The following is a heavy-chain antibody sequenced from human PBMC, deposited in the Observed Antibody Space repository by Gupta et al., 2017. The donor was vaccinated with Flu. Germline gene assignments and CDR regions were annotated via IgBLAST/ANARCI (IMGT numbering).Heavy chain of an antibody. CDR1: AFAFSHSP. CDR3: ATSLTLLDH. D-gene: IGHD2-21*02. J-gene: IGHJ4*02. Sequence: EVQFVESGGGVVQRGGSLRLSCAASAFAFSHSPMNWVRQAPGKGLEWISYIDGGGNARYYADSVKGRFTVSRDNAESSLFLQMTGLRDEDSAVYYCATSLTLLDHWGQGTLVTVSS. V-gene: IGHV3-48*02. CDR2: IDGGGNAR.